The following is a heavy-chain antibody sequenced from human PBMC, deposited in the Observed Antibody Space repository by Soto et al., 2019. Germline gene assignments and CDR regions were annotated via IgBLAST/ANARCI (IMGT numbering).Heavy chain of an antibody. CDR3: ARSLPPNDFWSGYKLTEIDY. D-gene: IGHD3-3*01. J-gene: IGHJ4*02. CDR1: GFTFSSYS. CDR2: ISSSSSYI. Sequence: EVQLVESGGGLVKPGGSLRLSCAASGFTFSSYSMNWVRQAPGKGLEWVSSISSSSSYIYYADSVKGRFTISRDNAKNSLYLQMNSLRAEDTAVYYCARSLPPNDFWSGYKLTEIDYWGQGTLVTVSS. V-gene: IGHV3-21*01.